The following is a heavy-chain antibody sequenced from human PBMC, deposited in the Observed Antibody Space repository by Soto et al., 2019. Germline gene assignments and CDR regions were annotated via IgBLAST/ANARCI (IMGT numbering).Heavy chain of an antibody. V-gene: IGHV3-33*01. Sequence: GGSLRLSCAASGFTFSSYGMHWVRQAPGKGLEWVAVIWYDGSNKYYADSVKGRFTISRDNSKNTLYLQMNSLRAEDTAVYYCAMLPGIAVALGSGAFDIWGQGTMVTVSS. D-gene: IGHD6-19*01. CDR2: IWYDGSNK. CDR1: GFTFSSYG. CDR3: AMLPGIAVALGSGAFDI. J-gene: IGHJ3*02.